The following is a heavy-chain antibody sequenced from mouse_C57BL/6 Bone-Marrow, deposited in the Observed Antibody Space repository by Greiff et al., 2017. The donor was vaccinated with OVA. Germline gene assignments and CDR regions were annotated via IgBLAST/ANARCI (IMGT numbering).Heavy chain of an antibody. CDR2: INPNNGGT. D-gene: IGHD1-1*01. Sequence: VQLQQSGPELVKPGASVKIPCKASGYTFTDYNMDWVKQSHGKSLEWIGDINPNNGGTIYNQKFKGKATLTVDKSSSTAYMELRSLTSEDTAVYYCARSCYGSSYPFAYWGQGTLVTVSA. CDR3: ARSCYGSSYPFAY. J-gene: IGHJ3*01. CDR1: GYTFTDYN. V-gene: IGHV1-18*01.